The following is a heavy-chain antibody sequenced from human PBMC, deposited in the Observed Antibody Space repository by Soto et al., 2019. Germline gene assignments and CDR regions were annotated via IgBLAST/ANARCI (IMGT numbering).Heavy chain of an antibody. J-gene: IGHJ6*02. Sequence: QAQLQTSGPGLVKPSETLSLTCTVSSVSINSFTNHYCSWIRQPPGKGLEWVGYISKSGFTRYNPSLSRRVPLSVDTSKNQFSLKLSSVTAADTALYFCATQGFGKLHGLVDVWGQGTTVTVSS. CDR1: SVSINSFTNHY. D-gene: IGHD3-10*01. CDR2: ISKSGFT. CDR3: ATQGFGKLHGLVDV. V-gene: IGHV4-59*08.